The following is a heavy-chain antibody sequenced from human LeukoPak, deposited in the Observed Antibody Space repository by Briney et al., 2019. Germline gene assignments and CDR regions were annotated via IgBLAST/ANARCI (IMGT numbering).Heavy chain of an antibody. CDR2: INNVASHI. CDR3: ARDPTHYLRYGYFDS. V-gene: IGHV3-21*01. Sequence: PGGSLRLSCAASGFTFSNSAMNWVRQAPGKGLEWVSSINNVASHIYYAESVKGRFTISRDNAKNSVSLQMNNLRAEDTAVYYCARDPTHYLRYGYFDSWGQGILVTVSS. J-gene: IGHJ4*02. CDR1: GFTFSNSA. D-gene: IGHD2/OR15-2a*01.